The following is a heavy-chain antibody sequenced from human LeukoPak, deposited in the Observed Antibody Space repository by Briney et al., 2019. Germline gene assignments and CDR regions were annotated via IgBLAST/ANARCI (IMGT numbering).Heavy chain of an antibody. CDR1: GGTFSGYA. CDR2: IIPIFGTA. V-gene: IGHV1-69*13. CDR3: ARVGLGYCSGGSCYSQRGRLRGGYYYMDV. J-gene: IGHJ6*03. Sequence: SVKVSCKASGGTFSGYAISWVRQAPGQGLEWMGGIIPIFGTANYAQKFQGRVTITADESTSTAYMELSSLRSEDTAVYYCARVGLGYCSGGSCYSQRGRLRGGYYYMDVWGKGTTVTISS. D-gene: IGHD2-15*01.